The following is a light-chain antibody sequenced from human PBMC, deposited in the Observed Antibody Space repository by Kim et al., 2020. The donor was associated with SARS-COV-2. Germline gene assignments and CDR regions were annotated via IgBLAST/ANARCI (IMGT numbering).Light chain of an antibody. Sequence: SPGQTARITCSGDALAKQYAYWYQQRPGRAPILVIYKDTERPSGIPERFSGSSSGTTVTLTISGVQAEDEADYYCQSADSSGTCMFAGGTKVTVL. CDR2: KDT. CDR1: ALAKQY. CDR3: QSADSSGTCM. J-gene: IGLJ3*02. V-gene: IGLV3-25*03.